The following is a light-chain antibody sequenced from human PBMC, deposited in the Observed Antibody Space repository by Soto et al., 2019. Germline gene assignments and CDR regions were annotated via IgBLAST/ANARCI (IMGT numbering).Light chain of an antibody. CDR3: QQYGGSPFT. J-gene: IGKJ2*01. V-gene: IGKV3-20*01. CDR2: VAS. CDR1: QSVGSRY. Sequence: ENVLTQSPGTLSLSPGERATLSCRASQSVGSRYVAWYQQKPGQAPRLLIYVASNRAPGIPDRFSGSGSGTDFTLTISRLEPEDFAVYYCQQYGGSPFTFGQGTKLEIK.